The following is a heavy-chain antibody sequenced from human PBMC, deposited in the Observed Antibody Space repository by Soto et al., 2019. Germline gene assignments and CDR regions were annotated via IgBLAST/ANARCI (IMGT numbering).Heavy chain of an antibody. J-gene: IGHJ4*02. D-gene: IGHD4-17*01. Sequence: QITLKESGPTLVKPTQTLTLTCTFSGFSLSTSGVGVGWIRQPPGKALEWLALIYWDDDKRYSPSLKSRLTIPKDTCKNQVVLTMTNMDPVDTATYYCAHTPTTVTIVGYDYWGQGTLVTVSS. V-gene: IGHV2-5*02. CDR3: AHTPTTVTIVGYDY. CDR2: IYWDDDK. CDR1: GFSLSTSGVG.